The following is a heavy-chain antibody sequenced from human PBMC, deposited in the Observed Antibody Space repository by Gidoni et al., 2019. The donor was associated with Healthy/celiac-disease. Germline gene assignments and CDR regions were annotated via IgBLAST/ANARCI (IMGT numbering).Heavy chain of an antibody. Sequence: EVQLLESGGGLVQPGGSLSLSCAASGFPFSSHAMSWVRQAPGKGLEWVSAISGSGGSTYYADSVKGRFTISRDNSKNTLYLQMNSLRAEDTAVYYCAKFRIVVVPAAEDYFDYWGQGTLVTVSS. CDR1: GFPFSSHA. CDR3: AKFRIVVVPAAEDYFDY. D-gene: IGHD2-2*01. V-gene: IGHV3-23*01. J-gene: IGHJ4*02. CDR2: ISGSGGST.